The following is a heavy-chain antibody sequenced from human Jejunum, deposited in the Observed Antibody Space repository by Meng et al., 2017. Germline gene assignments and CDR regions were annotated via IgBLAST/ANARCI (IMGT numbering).Heavy chain of an antibody. V-gene: IGHV1-18*01. CDR1: GYTFIGYI. CDR3: ARLGGAALIDY. CDR2: ISANNGYT. D-gene: IGHD3-16*01. J-gene: IGHJ4*02. Sequence: QVQLVQSAAEVKKPGASVKGSCTASGYTFIGYIIPWVRQAPGQGLEWMGWISANNGYTNLAQKFQGRVTMTTDTSTSTAYMDLRSLRSDDTAVYYCARLGGAALIDYWGQGTLVTVSS.